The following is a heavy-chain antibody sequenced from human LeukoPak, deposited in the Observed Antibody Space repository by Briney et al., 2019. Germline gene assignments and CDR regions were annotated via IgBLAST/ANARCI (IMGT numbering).Heavy chain of an antibody. CDR3: ARGREELPPPPLDY. V-gene: IGHV4-34*01. D-gene: IGHD1-26*01. CDR1: GGSFSGYY. CDR2: INHSGGT. Sequence: SETLSLTCAVYGGSFSGYYWSWIRQPPGKGLEWIGEINHSGGTNYNPSLKSRVTISVDTSKNQFSLKLSSVTAADTAVYYCARGREELPPPPLDYWGQGTLVTVSS. J-gene: IGHJ4*02.